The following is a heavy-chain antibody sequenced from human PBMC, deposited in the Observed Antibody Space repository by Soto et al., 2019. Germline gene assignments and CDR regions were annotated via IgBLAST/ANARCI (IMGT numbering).Heavy chain of an antibody. D-gene: IGHD4-4*01. V-gene: IGHV3-7*01. Sequence: PGESLKISCTASGFTFSDSWMTWVRQAPGKGLEWVARIKPDESEKKYADSVKGRFSISRDNAKNSMYLQMDSLRGEDTAVYYCVRGGSNYASWGQGTLVTSPQ. J-gene: IGHJ5*02. CDR3: VRGGSNYAS. CDR1: GFTFSDSW. CDR2: IKPDESEK.